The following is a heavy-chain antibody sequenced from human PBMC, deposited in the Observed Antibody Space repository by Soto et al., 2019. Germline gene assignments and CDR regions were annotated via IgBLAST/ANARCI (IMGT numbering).Heavy chain of an antibody. Sequence: GGSLRLSCAASGFTFSNAWMSWVRQAPGKGLEWVGRIKSKTDGGTTDYAAPVKGRFTISRDDSKNTLYLQMNSLKTEDTAVYYCTTDLPHALGYRYGPDRMYYYYGMDVWGQGTTVTVSS. CDR3: TTDLPHALGYRYGPDRMYYYYGMDV. CDR1: GFTFSNAW. J-gene: IGHJ6*02. V-gene: IGHV3-15*01. D-gene: IGHD5-18*01. CDR2: IKSKTDGGTT.